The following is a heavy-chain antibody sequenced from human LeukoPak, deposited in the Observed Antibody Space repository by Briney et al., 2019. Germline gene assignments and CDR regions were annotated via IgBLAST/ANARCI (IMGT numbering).Heavy chain of an antibody. CDR2: ISGSGGST. J-gene: IGHJ4*02. Sequence: GGSLRLSCAASGFTFSGYAMSWVRQAPGKGLEWVSAISGSGGSTYYADSVKGRFTISRDNSKNTLYLQMNSLRAEDTAVYYCAKDPSGYYDSSGYSHYFDYWGQGTLVTVSS. D-gene: IGHD3-22*01. V-gene: IGHV3-23*01. CDR3: AKDPSGYYDSSGYSHYFDY. CDR1: GFTFSGYA.